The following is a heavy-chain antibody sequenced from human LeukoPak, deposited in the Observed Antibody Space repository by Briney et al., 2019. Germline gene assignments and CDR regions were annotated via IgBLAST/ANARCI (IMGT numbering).Heavy chain of an antibody. J-gene: IGHJ5*02. Sequence: ASVKVSCKASGYTFTGYYMHWVRQAPGQGLEWMGWINPNSGGTNYAQKFQGRVTMTRDTSISTAYMELSRLRPDDTAVYYCARDHGLSIAAARRGVNWFDPWGQGTLVTVSS. CDR1: GYTFTGYY. CDR3: ARDHGLSIAAARRGVNWFDP. CDR2: INPNSGGT. D-gene: IGHD6-13*01. V-gene: IGHV1-2*02.